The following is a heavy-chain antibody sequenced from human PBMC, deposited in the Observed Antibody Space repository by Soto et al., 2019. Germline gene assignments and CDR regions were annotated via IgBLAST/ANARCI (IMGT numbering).Heavy chain of an antibody. J-gene: IGHJ4*02. D-gene: IGHD2-21*01. CDR2: INPDTGTT. CDR1: GYTFTHYY. Sequence: QVQLVQSGAEVRKPGASVKLSCKASGYTFTHYYIHWVRHAPGQGLEWLGIINPDTGTTSYAQTFQGIVTLTTDTSASTVYLELSGLAAEDTAVYYCASCPIYGGDSYFAYWGQGNLVTVSS. V-gene: IGHV1-46*01. CDR3: ASCPIYGGDSYFAY.